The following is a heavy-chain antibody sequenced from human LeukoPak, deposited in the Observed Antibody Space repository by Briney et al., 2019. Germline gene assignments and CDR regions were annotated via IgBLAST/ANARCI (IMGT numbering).Heavy chain of an antibody. J-gene: IGHJ4*02. Sequence: ASVRVSCKASGYTFTGYYMHWVRQAPGQGLEWMGWINPNSGGTNYAQKFQGRVTMTRDTSISTAYMELSRLRSDDTAVYYCASSIEDTAMVSEPAFDYWGQGTLVTVSS. CDR3: ASSIEDTAMVSEPAFDY. CDR2: INPNSGGT. D-gene: IGHD5-18*01. V-gene: IGHV1-2*02. CDR1: GYTFTGYY.